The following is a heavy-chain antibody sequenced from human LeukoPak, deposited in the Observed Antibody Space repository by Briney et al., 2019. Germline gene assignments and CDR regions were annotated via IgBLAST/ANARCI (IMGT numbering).Heavy chain of an antibody. J-gene: IGHJ5*02. CDR3: ARDYGDYVGGNWFDP. CDR2: ISSSSSYT. V-gene: IGHV3-11*06. CDR1: GFTFSDYY. D-gene: IGHD4-17*01. Sequence: GGSLRLSCAASGFTFSDYYMSWVSQAPGKGLEWVSYISSSSSYTNYADSVKGRFTISRDNAKNSLYLQMNSLRAEDTAVYYCARDYGDYVGGNWFDPWGQGTLVTVSS.